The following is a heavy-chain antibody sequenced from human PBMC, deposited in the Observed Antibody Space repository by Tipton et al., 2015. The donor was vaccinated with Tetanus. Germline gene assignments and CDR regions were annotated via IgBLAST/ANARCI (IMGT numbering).Heavy chain of an antibody. Sequence: SLRLSCAASGFTLSDYYMSWIRQAPGKGLEWGSYISSRGRTIYYTDSVKGRFTISRDNAKNSLFLQMNSLRAEDTAVYYCAGASGLADRPWDFEYWGQGTLVTVSS. CDR3: AGASGLADRPWDFEY. CDR1: GFTLSDYY. V-gene: IGHV3-11*01. CDR2: ISSRGRTI. J-gene: IGHJ4*02. D-gene: IGHD6-6*01.